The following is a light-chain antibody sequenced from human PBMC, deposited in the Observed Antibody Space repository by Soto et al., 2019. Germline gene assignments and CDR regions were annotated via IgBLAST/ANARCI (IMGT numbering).Light chain of an antibody. CDR1: ETVSSSY. CDR3: QQYGSSRT. J-gene: IGKJ1*01. CDR2: GAS. Sequence: DIVLTQSPGTLSLSPGDGATLSCRASETVSSSYLAWYQQKPGQAPRLLIYGASSRATGIPDRFSGSGSGTDFTLTISRLEPEDFAVYYCQQYGSSRTLGQGTKVDSK. V-gene: IGKV3-20*01.